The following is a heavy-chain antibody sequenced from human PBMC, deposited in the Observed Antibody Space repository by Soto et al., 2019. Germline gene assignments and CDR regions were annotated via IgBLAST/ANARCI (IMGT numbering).Heavy chain of an antibody. CDR2: IYSGASDT. Sequence: AGESLKISCKGSGYSFTSYWIGCVRQMPGKGLEWMGIIYSGASDTRYSPSFQGQVPISDDKSISTAYLQWSSLKASDTAMYYCARRVHARSSGLEVWGQGTTVTVSS. J-gene: IGHJ6*02. CDR1: GYSFTSYW. CDR3: ARRVHARSSGLEV. D-gene: IGHD2-2*01. V-gene: IGHV5-51*01.